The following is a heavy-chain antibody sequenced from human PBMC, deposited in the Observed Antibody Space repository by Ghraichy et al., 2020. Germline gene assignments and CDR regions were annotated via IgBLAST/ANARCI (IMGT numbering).Heavy chain of an antibody. CDR3: AKERLGYCSSGECAAYGMDV. CDR1: GFNFKSYG. J-gene: IGHJ6*04. CDR2: ISYAGGNI. V-gene: IGHV3-30*18. Sequence: GGSLRLSCTASGFNFKSYGMHWVRQAPGKGLEWLAVISYAGGNIHYDDSVAGRFTISRDNSKYMVYLEMNSLRAEDTAVYYCAKERLGYCSSGECAAYGMDVWGLGTTVSVSS. D-gene: IGHD2-2*03.